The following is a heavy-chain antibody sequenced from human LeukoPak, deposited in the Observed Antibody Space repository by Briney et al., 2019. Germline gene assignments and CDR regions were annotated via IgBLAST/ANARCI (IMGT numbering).Heavy chain of an antibody. D-gene: IGHD1-26*01. V-gene: IGHV4-59*01. J-gene: IGHJ4*02. CDR3: ASSKLSGSPYKFDY. Sequence: SETLSLTCTVSGGSISVYYWSWIRQPPGKGLEWIGFISYSGSTNYNPSLKSRLTISVDASKNHFSLKLSSVTAADTAVYYCASSKLSGSPYKFDYWGQGTLVTVSS. CDR2: ISYSGST. CDR1: GGSISVYY.